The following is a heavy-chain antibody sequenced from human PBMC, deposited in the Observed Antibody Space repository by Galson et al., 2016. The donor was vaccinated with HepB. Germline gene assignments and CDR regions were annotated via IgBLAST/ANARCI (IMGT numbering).Heavy chain of an antibody. CDR3: AEEPQKYSSGWYYYN. Sequence: SLRLSCAASGLTFGDYGMHWVRQAPGKGPEWVGVVSFNGKVQYYADSVKGRFTISRDNSKNTLYLQMDSLRVEDTALYYCAEEPQKYSSGWYYYNWGQGALVTVSS. V-gene: IGHV3-30*18. D-gene: IGHD6-19*01. CDR2: VSFNGKVQ. CDR1: GLTFGDYG. J-gene: IGHJ4*02.